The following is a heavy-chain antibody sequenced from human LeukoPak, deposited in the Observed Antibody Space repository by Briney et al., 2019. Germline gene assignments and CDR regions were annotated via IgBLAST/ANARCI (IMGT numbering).Heavy chain of an antibody. CDR2: IRSKAYGGTT. CDR1: GFTFGDYA. Sequence: GGSLRLSCTASGFTFGDYAMSWFRQAPGKGLEWVGFIRSKAYGGTTEYAASVKGRFTISRDDSKSIAYLQMNSLKTEDTAVYYCTRGALVGATTCFDYWGQGTLVTVSS. V-gene: IGHV3-49*03. D-gene: IGHD1-26*01. CDR3: TRGALVGATTCFDY. J-gene: IGHJ4*02.